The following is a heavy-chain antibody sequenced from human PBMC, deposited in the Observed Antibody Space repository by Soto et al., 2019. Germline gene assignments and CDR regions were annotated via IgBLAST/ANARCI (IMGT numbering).Heavy chain of an antibody. D-gene: IGHD5-12*01. CDR1: GFTFSSYA. CDR2: ISGSGGST. CDR3: AKVKVATIAPVILLYFDY. V-gene: IGHV3-23*01. J-gene: IGHJ4*02. Sequence: PGGSLRLSCAASGFTFSSYAMSWVRQAPGKGLEWVSAISGSGGSTYYADSVKGRFTISRDNSKNTLYLQMNSLRAEDTAVYYCAKVKVATIAPVILLYFDYWGQGTLVTVSS.